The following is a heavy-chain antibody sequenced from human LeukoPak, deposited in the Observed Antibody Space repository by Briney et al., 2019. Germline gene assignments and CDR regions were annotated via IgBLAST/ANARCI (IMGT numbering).Heavy chain of an antibody. Sequence: GESLKIACKGSGYIFTKYWIGWVRQMPGKGLEWMGIVYPGDSDTRYSPSFQGQVTISADKSINTAYLHWSRLKTSDTAIYYCARRGLELRGDYDYYTDVWGKGTTVTVSS. V-gene: IGHV5-51*01. J-gene: IGHJ6*03. CDR1: GYIFTKYW. CDR3: ARRGLELRGDYDYYTDV. D-gene: IGHD1-7*01. CDR2: VYPGDSDT.